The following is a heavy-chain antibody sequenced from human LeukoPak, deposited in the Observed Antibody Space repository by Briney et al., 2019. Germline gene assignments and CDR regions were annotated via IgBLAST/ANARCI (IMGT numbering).Heavy chain of an antibody. V-gene: IGHV5-51*07. Sequence: GESLKISCKGSGYSFTSYWIGWVHQMPGKGLEWMGIIYPGDSDTRYSPPFQGQVTISADKSISTAYLQWSSLKASDTAMYYCARQPVLRYFDWPPPPTGWFDPWGQGTLVTVSS. CDR2: IYPGDSDT. J-gene: IGHJ5*02. CDR3: ARQPVLRYFDWPPPPTGWFDP. CDR1: GYSFTSYW. D-gene: IGHD3-9*01.